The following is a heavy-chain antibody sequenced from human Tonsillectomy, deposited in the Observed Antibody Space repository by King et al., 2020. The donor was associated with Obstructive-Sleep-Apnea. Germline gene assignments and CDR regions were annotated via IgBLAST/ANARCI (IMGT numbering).Heavy chain of an antibody. V-gene: IGHV3-9*01. CDR3: AKGEYSSSWS. Sequence: VQLVESGGGLVQPGRSLRLSCAASGFTFDAYTMHWVRQAPGKGLEWVSSISWNSDDIDYADSVKGRFTISRDNAKNSLFLQMNSLRPEDTAFYYCAKGEYSSSWSWGQGTLVTVSS. D-gene: IGHD6-13*01. J-gene: IGHJ5*02. CDR1: GFTFDAYT. CDR2: ISWNSDDI.